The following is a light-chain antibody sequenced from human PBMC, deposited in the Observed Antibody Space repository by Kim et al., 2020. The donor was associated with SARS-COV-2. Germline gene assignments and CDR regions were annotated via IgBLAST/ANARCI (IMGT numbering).Light chain of an antibody. V-gene: IGKV1-33*01. CDR1: QDISND. CDR2: DAS. Sequence: DIQMTQSPSSLSASVGDRVTITCQASQDISNDLNWYQQKPGKAPKILMYDASNLETGVPLRFSRSGSGTDFTFTISSLQPEDTATYYCQQYDNFPLTFGGGTKVDIK. J-gene: IGKJ4*01. CDR3: QQYDNFPLT.